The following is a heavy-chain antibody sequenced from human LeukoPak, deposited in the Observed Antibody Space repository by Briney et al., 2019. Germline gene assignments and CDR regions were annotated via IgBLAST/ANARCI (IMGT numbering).Heavy chain of an antibody. V-gene: IGHV4-38-2*02. D-gene: IGHD6-13*01. CDR1: GYSISSGYY. CDR2: IYYSGST. CDR3: ARAFQRSSWPFDY. Sequence: PSETLSLTCTVSGYSISSGYYWGWIRQPPGKGLEWIGSIYYSGSTYYNPSLKSRVTISEDTSKNQFSLKLSSVTAADTAVYYCARAFQRSSWPFDYWGQGTLVTVSS. J-gene: IGHJ4*02.